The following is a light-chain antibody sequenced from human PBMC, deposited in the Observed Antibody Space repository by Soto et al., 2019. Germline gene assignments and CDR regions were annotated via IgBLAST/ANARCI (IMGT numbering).Light chain of an antibody. V-gene: IGLV1-44*01. CDR2: NKN. Sequence: QSVLTQPPSASGTPGQRVTVSCSGSRSNIGSHPVHWYQQLPATAPKLLIFNKNLRPSGVPDRCSASKSGTSASLAISGRQSEDEAHYYCSAWDDSLNGPVFGGGTKLTVL. CDR3: SAWDDSLNGPV. CDR1: RSNIGSHP. J-gene: IGLJ3*02.